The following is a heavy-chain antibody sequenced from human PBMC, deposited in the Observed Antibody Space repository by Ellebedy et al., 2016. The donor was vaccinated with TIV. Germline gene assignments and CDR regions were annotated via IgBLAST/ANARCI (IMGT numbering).Heavy chain of an antibody. Sequence: GGSLKISCAASGFTFSSYAMSWVRQAPGKGLEWVSAISGSGGSTYNADSVKGRFTISRDNSKNTLYLQMNSLRVEDTAVYYCARDFHCTSNNCYERPSLYYFDSWGQGTLVTVSS. CDR2: ISGSGGST. V-gene: IGHV3-23*01. J-gene: IGHJ4*02. D-gene: IGHD2-2*01. CDR3: ARDFHCTSNNCYERPSLYYFDS. CDR1: GFTFSSYA.